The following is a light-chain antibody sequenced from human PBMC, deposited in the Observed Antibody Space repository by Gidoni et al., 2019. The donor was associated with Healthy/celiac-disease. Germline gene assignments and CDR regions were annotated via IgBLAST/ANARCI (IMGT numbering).Light chain of an antibody. CDR2: GAS. J-gene: IGKJ4*01. Sequence: DIVLTQSPGTLSLSPGQRATLSCRASQSVSSNYLAWYQQKPGQTPSLLIYGASSRATGIPDRFSGSGSGTDFTLTISRLEPEDFAVYYCQQYGSSPPLTFGGGTKVEIK. V-gene: IGKV3-20*01. CDR1: QSVSSNY. CDR3: QQYGSSPPLT.